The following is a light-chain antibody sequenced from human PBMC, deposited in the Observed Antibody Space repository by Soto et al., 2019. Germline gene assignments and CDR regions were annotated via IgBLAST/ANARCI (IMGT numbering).Light chain of an antibody. CDR1: QDINTY. J-gene: IGKJ5*01. Sequence: DIQLTQSPSFLSASVGDRVTITCRASQDINTYLAWYQQKPGKAPKLLIFTASTLQNGVPSRFSGSGSGTEFTVTITSLQPEDFATYYCQQRMSYPLTFGIGPRLEIK. CDR3: QQRMSYPLT. CDR2: TAS. V-gene: IGKV1-9*01.